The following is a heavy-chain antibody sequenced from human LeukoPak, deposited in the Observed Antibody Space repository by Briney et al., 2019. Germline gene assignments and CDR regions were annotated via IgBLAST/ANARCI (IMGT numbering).Heavy chain of an antibody. CDR3: ARGRGYCSSTSCSPFDY. D-gene: IGHD2-2*01. J-gene: IGHJ4*02. CDR2: ISYDGSNK. CDR1: GFTFSSYA. Sequence: GRSLRLSCEASGFTFSSYAMHWVRQAPGKGLEWVAGISYDGSNKYYADSVKGRFTISRDNSKNTLYLQMNSLRAEDTAVYYCARGRGYCSSTSCSPFDYWGQGTLVTVSS. V-gene: IGHV3-30*04.